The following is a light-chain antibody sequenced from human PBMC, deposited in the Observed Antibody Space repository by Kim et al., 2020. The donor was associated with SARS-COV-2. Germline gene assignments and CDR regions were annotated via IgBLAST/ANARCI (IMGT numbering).Light chain of an antibody. CDR2: LNSDGSH. Sequence: QLVLTQSPSASASLGASVKLTCTLSSGHSSYAIAWHQQQPEKGPRYLMKLNSDGSHSKGDGIPDRFSGSSSGAERYLTISSLQSEDEADYYCQTWGTVVFGGGTQLIVL. CDR1: SGHSSYA. V-gene: IGLV4-69*01. CDR3: QTWGTVV. J-gene: IGLJ2*01.